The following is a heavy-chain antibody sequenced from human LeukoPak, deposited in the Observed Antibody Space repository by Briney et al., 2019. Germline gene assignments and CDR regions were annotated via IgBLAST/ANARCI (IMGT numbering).Heavy chain of an antibody. CDR2: ISAYNGNT. J-gene: IGHJ6*03. V-gene: IGHV1-18*01. Sequence: ASVKVSCKASGYTFTTYGITWVRQAPGQGLEWMGWISAYNGNTNSAQKLQDRVTMTTDTSTSTAYMELRSLRSDDTAVYYCARVGEGAAPEGYYYYYMDVWGKGTTVTVSS. D-gene: IGHD1-26*01. CDR1: GYTFTTYG. CDR3: ARVGEGAAPEGYYYYYMDV.